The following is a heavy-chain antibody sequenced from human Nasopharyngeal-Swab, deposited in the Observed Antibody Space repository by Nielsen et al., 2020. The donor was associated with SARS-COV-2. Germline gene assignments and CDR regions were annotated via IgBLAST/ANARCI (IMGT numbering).Heavy chain of an antibody. CDR1: GYTFTSYA. CDR3: AVASSGWYFPQGAFDI. V-gene: IGHV1-3*01. J-gene: IGHJ3*02. Sequence: ASVKVSCKASGYTFTSYAMHWVRQAPGQRLEWMGWINAGNGNTKYSQKFQGRVTITRDMSTSTAYMELSSLRSEDTAVYYCAVASSGWYFPQGAFDIWGQGTMVTVSS. D-gene: IGHD6-19*01. CDR2: INAGNGNT.